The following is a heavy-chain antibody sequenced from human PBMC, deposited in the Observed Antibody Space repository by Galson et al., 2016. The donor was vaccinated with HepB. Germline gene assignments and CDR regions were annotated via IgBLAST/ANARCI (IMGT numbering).Heavy chain of an antibody. D-gene: IGHD6-19*01. J-gene: IGHJ4*02. CDR3: LSSGWYIGFDY. Sequence: LRLSCAASGFTFTDYGLHWVRQAPGKGLEWVAVISFDGSNKQYADSVRGRFTISRDDSNNTLFLQMNSLRPEDTAVYYCLSSGWYIGFDYWGQGALVTVSS. V-gene: IGHV3-30*03. CDR2: ISFDGSNK. CDR1: GFTFTDYG.